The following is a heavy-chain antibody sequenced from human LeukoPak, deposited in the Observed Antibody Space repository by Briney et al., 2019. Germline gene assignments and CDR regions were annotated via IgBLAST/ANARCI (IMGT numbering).Heavy chain of an antibody. CDR2: INPSGGST. CDR3: ARDQAVANCGGDCYPLGWFDP. D-gene: IGHD2-21*02. J-gene: IGHJ5*02. Sequence: ASVKVSCKASGYTFTSYYMHWVRQAPGQGLEWMGIINPSGGSTSYAQKFQGRVTMTRDTSTSTVYTELSSLRSEDTAVYYCARDQAVANCGGDCYPLGWFDPWGQGTLVTVSS. CDR1: GYTFTSYY. V-gene: IGHV1-46*01.